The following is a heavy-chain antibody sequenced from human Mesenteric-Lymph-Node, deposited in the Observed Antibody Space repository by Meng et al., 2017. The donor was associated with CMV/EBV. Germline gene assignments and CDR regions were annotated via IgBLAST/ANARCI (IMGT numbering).Heavy chain of an antibody. CDR2: INPNTGGT. J-gene: IGHJ4*02. CDR3: ARRDDSRDY. CDR1: GYTFAGYY. D-gene: IGHD3-3*01. Sequence: ASVKVSCKASGYTFAGYYMHRVRQAPGQGLEWMGCINPNTGGTKCAQKFQGRVTMTRDMSISTAYMELSSVRSVDTAVYYCARRDDSRDYWGQGTLATVSS. V-gene: IGHV1-2*02.